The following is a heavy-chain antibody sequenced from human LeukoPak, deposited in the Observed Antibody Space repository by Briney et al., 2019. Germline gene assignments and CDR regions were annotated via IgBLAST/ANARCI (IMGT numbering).Heavy chain of an antibody. V-gene: IGHV3-66*02. CDR2: IYSGGST. Sequence: GGPLRLSCAASGFTVSSNYMSWVRQAPGKGLEWVSVIYSGGSTYYADSVKGRFTISRDNSKNTLYLQMNSLRTDDTAAYYCAKEPPYQLPYHYYYYYMDVWGKGTTVTVSS. CDR1: GFTVSSNY. CDR3: AKEPPYQLPYHYYYYYMDV. D-gene: IGHD2-2*01. J-gene: IGHJ6*03.